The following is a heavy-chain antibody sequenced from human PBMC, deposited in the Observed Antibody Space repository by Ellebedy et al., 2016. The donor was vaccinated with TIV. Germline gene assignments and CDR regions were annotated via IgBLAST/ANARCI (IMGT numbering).Heavy chain of an antibody. CDR2: IYYSGST. V-gene: IGHV4-61*01. CDR1: GGSVSSGFYY. Sequence: MPSETLSLTCTVSGGSVSSGFYYWSWIRPPPGKGLEYIGYIYYSGSTNYNPSLKSRVTIAVDTSKNQFPLKLSSVTTADTAVYYCARAGKDYNGLGGGDWFDPWGQGTLVIVSS. D-gene: IGHD3-10*01. J-gene: IGHJ5*02. CDR3: ARAGKDYNGLGGGDWFDP.